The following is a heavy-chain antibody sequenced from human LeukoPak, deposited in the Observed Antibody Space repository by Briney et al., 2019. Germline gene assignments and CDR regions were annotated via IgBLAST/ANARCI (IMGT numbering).Heavy chain of an antibody. Sequence: SETLSLTCTVSGGSISSGGYYWSWIRQHPGKGLEWIGYIYYSGSTYYNPSLKSRVTISVDTSKNQFSLKLSSVTAADTAVYYCARYCSSTSCYPQYYFDYWGQGTLVTVSS. J-gene: IGHJ4*02. CDR1: GGSISSGGYY. D-gene: IGHD2-2*01. V-gene: IGHV4-30-4*08. CDR2: IYYSGST. CDR3: ARYCSSTSCYPQYYFDY.